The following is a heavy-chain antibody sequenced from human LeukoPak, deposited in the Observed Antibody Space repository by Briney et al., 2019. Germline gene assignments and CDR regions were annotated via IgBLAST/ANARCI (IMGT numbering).Heavy chain of an antibody. J-gene: IGHJ4*02. Sequence: GGSLGLSCAASGFTFSSYAMSWVRQAPGKGLEWVANVKQDGSEKNYVDSVKGRFTISRDNAKNSLYLQMSSLRVDDTAVYYCAKDQYSGYDSYYFDYWGQGTLVTVSS. CDR3: AKDQYSGYDSYYFDY. CDR2: VKQDGSEK. V-gene: IGHV3-7*01. CDR1: GFTFSSYA. D-gene: IGHD5-12*01.